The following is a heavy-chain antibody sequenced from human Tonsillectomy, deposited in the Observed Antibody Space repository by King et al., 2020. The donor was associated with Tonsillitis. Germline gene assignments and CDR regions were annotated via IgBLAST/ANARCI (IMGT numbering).Heavy chain of an antibody. Sequence: QLQESGPGLVKPSGTLSLTCAVSGDSISSTICWTWVRQSPEKGLEWIGEISHIGNTNYNPAVRSRVTISVYKSMNQFSLRLSSVTAADTAVYYCVAYNWNDDGWFDPWGQGTLVTVSS. J-gene: IGHJ5*02. CDR1: GDSISSTIC. CDR2: ISHIGNT. CDR3: VAYNWNDDGWFDP. D-gene: IGHD1-1*01. V-gene: IGHV4-4*02.